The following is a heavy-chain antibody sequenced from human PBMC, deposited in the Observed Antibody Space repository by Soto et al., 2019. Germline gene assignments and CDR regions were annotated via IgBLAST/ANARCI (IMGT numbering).Heavy chain of an antibody. CDR1: GYTFTTYF. J-gene: IGHJ4*02. Sequence: ASVKVSCKASGYTFTTYFIHWVRQAPGQGLEWMGIINPTVHTTSYAQKFQGRVTMTSDTSTSTVYMELSSLRVDDAALYYCTKGRYSEWSLSGGGEESWGRGTLVTVSS. CDR3: TKGRYSEWSLSGGGEES. D-gene: IGHD3-3*01. V-gene: IGHV1-46*01. CDR2: INPTVHTT.